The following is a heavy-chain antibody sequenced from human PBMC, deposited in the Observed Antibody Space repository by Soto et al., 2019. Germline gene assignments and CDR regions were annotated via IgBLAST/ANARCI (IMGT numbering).Heavy chain of an antibody. Sequence: QVQLQESGPGLVKPSGTLSLTCAVSGGSISSSNWWSWVRQPPGKGLEWIGEIYHSGSTNYNPSLKSRVTISVDKSMNQFSLKLSSVTAADTAVYYCARGYYDSSGYLVTYAFDIWGQGTMVTVSS. CDR1: GGSISSSNW. J-gene: IGHJ3*02. D-gene: IGHD3-22*01. CDR2: IYHSGST. CDR3: ARGYYDSSGYLVTYAFDI. V-gene: IGHV4-4*02.